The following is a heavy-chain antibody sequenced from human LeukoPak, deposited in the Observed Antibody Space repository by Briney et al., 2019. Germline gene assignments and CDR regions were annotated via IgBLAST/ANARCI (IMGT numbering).Heavy chain of an antibody. CDR2: ISGSSGST. J-gene: IGHJ5*02. V-gene: IGHV3-23*01. D-gene: IGHD2-15*01. Sequence: PGGSLRLSCAASGFTFSSYAMSWVRQAPGKGLEWVSAISGSSGSTYYADSVKGRFTISRDNSKNTLYLQMNSLRAEDTAVYYCAKDKLGYCSGGSCYSFWFDPWGQGTLVTVSS. CDR1: GFTFSSYA. CDR3: AKDKLGYCSGGSCYSFWFDP.